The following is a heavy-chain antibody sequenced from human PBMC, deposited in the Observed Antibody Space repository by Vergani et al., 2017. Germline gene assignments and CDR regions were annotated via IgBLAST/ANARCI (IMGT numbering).Heavy chain of an antibody. V-gene: IGHV4-59*01. Sequence: QVQLQESGPGLVKPSEPLSLTCTVSGGSISSYYWSWIRQPPGQGLEWIGYIYYSGSTNYNPSLKSRVTISVDTSKNQFSLKLSSVTAADTAVYYCARLGLLAFDIWGQGTMVTVSS. CDR1: GGSISSYY. CDR3: ARLGLLAFDI. J-gene: IGHJ3*02. D-gene: IGHD3-16*01. CDR2: IYYSGST.